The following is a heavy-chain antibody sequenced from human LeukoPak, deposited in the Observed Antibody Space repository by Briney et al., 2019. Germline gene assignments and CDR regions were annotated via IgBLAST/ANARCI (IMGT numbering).Heavy chain of an antibody. J-gene: IGHJ6*02. CDR1: IFTLTGPA. Sequence: RGSLRLSCVPPIFTLTGPAIRSVCQAPGKGLEWVSAISVGGNTYYADSVKGRFTISRDNSKNTVTPKMNSQRAEITAVSLYAREYYGGNSVLWVYYGMDVWGQGTTITVSS. CDR2: ISVGGNT. D-gene: IGHD4-23*01. V-gene: IGHV3-23*01. CDR3: AREYYGGNSVLWVYYGMDV.